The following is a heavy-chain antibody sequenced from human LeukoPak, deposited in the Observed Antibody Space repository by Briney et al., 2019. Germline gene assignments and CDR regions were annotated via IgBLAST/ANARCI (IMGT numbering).Heavy chain of an antibody. Sequence: PSETLSLTCTVSGGSISSSSYYWGWIRQPPGKGLEWIGSIYYSGSTYYNPSLKSRVTISVDTSKNQFSLKLSSVTAADTAVYYCARLRGYGSYFDYWGQGTLVTVSS. J-gene: IGHJ4*02. CDR2: IYYSGST. CDR1: GGSISSSSYY. D-gene: IGHD3-10*01. V-gene: IGHV4-39*07. CDR3: ARLRGYGSYFDY.